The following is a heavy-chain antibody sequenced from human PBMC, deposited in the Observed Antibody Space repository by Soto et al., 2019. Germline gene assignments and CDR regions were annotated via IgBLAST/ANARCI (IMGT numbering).Heavy chain of an antibody. Sequence: ASVKVSCKASGYTFTSYYMHWVRQAPGQGLEWMGIINPSGGSTSSAQKFQGRVTMTRDTSTSTVYMELSSLRSEDTAVYYCARVYRGMIRGVMQAVYYYYGMDVWGQGTTVTVSS. D-gene: IGHD3-10*01. J-gene: IGHJ6*02. V-gene: IGHV1-46*01. CDR3: ARVYRGMIRGVMQAVYYYYGMDV. CDR1: GYTFTSYY. CDR2: INPSGGST.